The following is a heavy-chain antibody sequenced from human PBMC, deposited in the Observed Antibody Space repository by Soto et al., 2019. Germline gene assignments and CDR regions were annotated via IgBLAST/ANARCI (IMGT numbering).Heavy chain of an antibody. CDR2: ISYDGSNK. D-gene: IGHD6-13*01. CDR3: ARDIAAAGTGDY. J-gene: IGHJ4*02. CDR1: GFTFSSSW. V-gene: IGHV3-30-3*01. Sequence: PGGSLRLSCAASGFTFSSSWIHWVRQAPGKGLEWVAVISYDGSNKYYADSVKGRFTISRDNSKNTLYLQMNSLRAEDTAVYYCARDIAAAGTGDYWGQGTLVTVSS.